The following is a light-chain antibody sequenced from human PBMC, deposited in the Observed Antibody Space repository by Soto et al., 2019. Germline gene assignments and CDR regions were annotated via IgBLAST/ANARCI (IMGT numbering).Light chain of an antibody. CDR3: QPYHMWANT. CDR1: QGVSRK. Sequence: DIVMTQSPATLSVAPGERVTLSCRASQGVSRKLAWYQHKPGQAPRRLISGASTGATGIPARFSGSGSGTEFTLTISSLQSEESAISHCQPYHMWANTFGGGTK. CDR2: GAS. V-gene: IGKV3-15*01. J-gene: IGKJ4*01.